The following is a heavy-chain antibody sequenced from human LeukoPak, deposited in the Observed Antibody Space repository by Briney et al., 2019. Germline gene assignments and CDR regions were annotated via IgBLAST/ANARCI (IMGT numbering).Heavy chain of an antibody. CDR2: INHSGST. Sequence: PSETLSLTCAVYGGSFSGYYWSWIRQPPGKGLEWMGEINHSGSTNYNPSLKSRVTISVDTSKNQFSLKLSSVTAADTAVYYCARGTVTTPLYYFDYWGQGTLVTVSS. V-gene: IGHV4-34*01. CDR1: GGSFSGYY. CDR3: ARGTVTTPLYYFDY. J-gene: IGHJ4*02. D-gene: IGHD4-11*01.